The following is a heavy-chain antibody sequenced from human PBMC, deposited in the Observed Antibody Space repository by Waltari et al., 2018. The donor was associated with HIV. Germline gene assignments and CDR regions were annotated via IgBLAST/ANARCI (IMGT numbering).Heavy chain of an antibody. V-gene: IGHV3-9*01. CDR3: TKAESFFHPPDY. CDR2: ISWNSDST. D-gene: IGHD3-10*01. J-gene: IGHJ4*02. CDR1: GFPFDDYA. Sequence: EVQLVESGGGLVQPGRSLRLPCAASGFPFDDYALHWVRQVSGKGLEWVSGISWNSDSTGYADSVKGRFTISRDNAKTSLYLQMNSLRTEDTALYYCTKAESFFHPPDYWGQGTLVTVSS.